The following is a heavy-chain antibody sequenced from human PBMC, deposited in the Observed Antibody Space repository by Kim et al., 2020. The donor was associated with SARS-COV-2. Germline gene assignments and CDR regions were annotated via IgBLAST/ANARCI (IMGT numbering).Heavy chain of an antibody. Sequence: GGSLRLSCAATGFTFSSYTMHWVRQAPGQGLEWVAAICCDGGNKDHAKSVKGRITISRDNARNTLSLQMNSLTGEDTAVYYCVRAKRVGGVRTTGALDI. V-gene: IGHV3-30*04. CDR1: GFTFSSYT. J-gene: IGHJ3*02. CDR3: VRAKRVGGVRTTGALDI. D-gene: IGHD4-17*01. CDR2: ICCDGGNK.